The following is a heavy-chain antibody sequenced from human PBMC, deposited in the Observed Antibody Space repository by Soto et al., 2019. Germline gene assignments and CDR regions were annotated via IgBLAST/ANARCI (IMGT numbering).Heavy chain of an antibody. V-gene: IGHV1-18*04. CDR2: ISAYNGNT. Sequence: ASVKVSCKASGYTFTSYGISWVRQAPGQGLEWMGWISAYNGNTNYARKLQGRVTMTTDTSTSTAYMELRSLRSDDTAVYYCARERLAARPPTGYGMDVWGQGTTVTVSS. CDR3: ARERLAARPPTGYGMDV. D-gene: IGHD6-6*01. J-gene: IGHJ6*02. CDR1: GYTFTSYG.